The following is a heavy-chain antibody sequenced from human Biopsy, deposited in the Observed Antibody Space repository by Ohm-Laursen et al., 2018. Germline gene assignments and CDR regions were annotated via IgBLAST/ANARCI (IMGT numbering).Heavy chain of an antibody. D-gene: IGHD4-17*01. CDR2: ISWNSDDI. V-gene: IGHV3-9*03. CDR3: AKDLGLNYSDRFLFYYGMDV. Sequence: SLRLSCAASGFTFDDYAMHWVRQVPGKGLEWVSGISWNSDDIGYADSVKGRFTISRDNARNALHLQMNSLRTEDMALYYCAKDLGLNYSDRFLFYYGMDVWGRGTTVTVSS. CDR1: GFTFDDYA. J-gene: IGHJ6*02.